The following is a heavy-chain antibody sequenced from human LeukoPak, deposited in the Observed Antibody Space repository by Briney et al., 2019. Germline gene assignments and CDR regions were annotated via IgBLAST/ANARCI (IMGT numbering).Heavy chain of an antibody. CDR3: ARDSAFSYGRLYYFDY. Sequence: GASVKVSCKASGYTFTGYYMHWVRQAPGQGLEWMGWINPNSGGTNYAQKFQGRVTMTTDTSTSTAYMELRSLRSDDTAVYYCARDSAFSYGRLYYFDYWGQGTLVTVSS. D-gene: IGHD5-18*01. J-gene: IGHJ4*02. CDR2: INPNSGGT. V-gene: IGHV1-2*02. CDR1: GYTFTGYY.